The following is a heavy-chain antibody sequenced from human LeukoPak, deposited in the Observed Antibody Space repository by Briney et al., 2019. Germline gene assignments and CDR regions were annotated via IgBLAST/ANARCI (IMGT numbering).Heavy chain of an antibody. J-gene: IGHJ6*03. CDR3: ARGIVVVAQLGYYYYYMDV. V-gene: IGHV4-34*01. CDR2: INHSGST. Sequence: SETLSLTCAVYGGSFSGYYWSWVRQPLGKGLEWIGEINHSGSTNYNPSLKSRVTISVDTSKNQFSLKLSSVTAADTAVYYCARGIVVVAQLGYYYYYMDVWGKGTTVTISS. CDR1: GGSFSGYY. D-gene: IGHD2-15*01.